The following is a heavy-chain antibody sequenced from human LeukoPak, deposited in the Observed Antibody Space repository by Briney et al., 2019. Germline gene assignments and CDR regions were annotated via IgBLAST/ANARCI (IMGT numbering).Heavy chain of an antibody. V-gene: IGHV3-48*03. CDR2: ISSSSGVTI. CDR1: GFAFSNYE. CDR3: ARFTSGWYYFDH. Sequence: GGSLRLSCAASGFAFSNYEMNWVRQAPGKGLEWVSYISSSSGVTIYYADSVKGRFTISRDNAKNSLYLQMNSLRAEDTAVYYCARFTSGWYYFDHWGQGTPVTVSS. D-gene: IGHD6-19*01. J-gene: IGHJ4*02.